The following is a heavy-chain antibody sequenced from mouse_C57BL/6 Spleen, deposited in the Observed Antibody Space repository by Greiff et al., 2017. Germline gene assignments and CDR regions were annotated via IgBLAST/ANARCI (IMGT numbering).Heavy chain of an antibody. V-gene: IGHV1-52*01. CDR3: ARWDWGPAY. CDR2: IDPSDSET. J-gene: IGHJ3*01. CDR1: GYTFTSYW. D-gene: IGHD4-1*01. Sequence: VQLQQSGAELVRPGSSVKLSCKASGYTFTSYWMHWVKQRPIQGLEWIGNIDPSDSETHYNQKFKDKATLTVDKSSSTAYMQLSSLTSEDSAVYYCARWDWGPAYWGQGTLVTVSA.